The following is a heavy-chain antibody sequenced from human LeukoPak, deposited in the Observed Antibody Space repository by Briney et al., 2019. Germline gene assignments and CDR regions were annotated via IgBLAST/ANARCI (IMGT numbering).Heavy chain of an antibody. CDR1: GFTFSNYV. CDR2: ISGSGGST. V-gene: IGHV3-23*01. Sequence: GGSLRLSCAASGFTFSNYVMSWVRQAPGKGLEWVSAISGSGGSTYYADSVKGRFTISRDNSKNTLYLQMNSLRAEDTAVYYCANYDSSGYYYFDYWGQGTLVTVSS. J-gene: IGHJ4*02. D-gene: IGHD3-22*01. CDR3: ANYDSSGYYYFDY.